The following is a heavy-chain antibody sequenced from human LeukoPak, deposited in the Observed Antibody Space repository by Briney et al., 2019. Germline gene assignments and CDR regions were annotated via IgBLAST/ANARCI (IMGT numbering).Heavy chain of an antibody. CDR3: ARVLWVSGELIPDG. CDR2: IYTSGST. V-gene: IGHV4-61*02. Sequence: PSETLSLTCTVSGGSISSGSYYWSWIRQPAGKGLEWIGRIYTSGSTNYNPSLKSRVTISVDTSKNQFSLKLSSVTAADTAVYYCARVLWVSGELIPDGWGQGTLVTVSS. J-gene: IGHJ4*02. CDR1: GGSISSGSYY. D-gene: IGHD3-10*01.